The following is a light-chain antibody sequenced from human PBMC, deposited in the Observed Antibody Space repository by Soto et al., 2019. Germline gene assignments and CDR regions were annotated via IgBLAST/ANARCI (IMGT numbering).Light chain of an antibody. J-gene: IGKJ4*01. CDR1: QSVRSN. CDR2: DAS. V-gene: IGKV3-15*01. Sequence: EIVMTQSPVTLSVSPGERATLSCRASQSVRSNLAWYQQKPGQAPRLLMYDASTRATGIPARFSGSGSGTEFTLTISNLEPEDFAVYYCQQHISWPLTFGGGTKVDIK. CDR3: QQHISWPLT.